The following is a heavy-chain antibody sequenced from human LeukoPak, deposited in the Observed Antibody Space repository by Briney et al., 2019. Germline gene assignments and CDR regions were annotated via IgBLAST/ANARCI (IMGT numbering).Heavy chain of an antibody. CDR1: GGSFSGYY. CDR3: ARGPEYSSSSGFDY. J-gene: IGHJ4*02. V-gene: IGHV4-34*01. CDR2: INHSGSA. D-gene: IGHD6-6*01. Sequence: SETLSLTCAVYGGSFSGYYWSWIRQPPGKGLEWIGEINHSGSANYNPSLKSRVTISVDTSKNQFSLKLSSVTAADTAVYYCARGPEYSSSSGFDYWGQGTLVTVSS.